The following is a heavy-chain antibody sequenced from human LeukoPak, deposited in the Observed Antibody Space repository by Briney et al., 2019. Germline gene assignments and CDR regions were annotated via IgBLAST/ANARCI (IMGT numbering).Heavy chain of an antibody. Sequence: PGGSLRLSCAASGFTFSNYAMIWVRQAPGKGLEWVSVISNSGSSTDHADSVKGRFTISRDNSKNTLYLQMNSLRAVDTAVYYCAKDPPRSRAIVDAFDIWGQGTLVTVSS. CDR1: GFTFSNYA. V-gene: IGHV3-23*01. CDR3: AKDPPRSRAIVDAFDI. CDR2: ISNSGSST. D-gene: IGHD3-22*01. J-gene: IGHJ3*02.